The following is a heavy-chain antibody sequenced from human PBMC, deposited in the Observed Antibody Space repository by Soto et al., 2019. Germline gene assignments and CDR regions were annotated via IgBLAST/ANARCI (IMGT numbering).Heavy chain of an antibody. Sequence: QVQLVQSGAEVKKPGSSVKVSCKASGGAFSSYAISWVRQAPGHGLEWMGGNLPLFNISNYAQKFQGRVTTTADEPTSTAYMDLSNLTAEDTAVYYCASRRRGYGSRYFDLWGRGTLTTVSS. CDR3: ASRRRGYGSRYFDL. J-gene: IGHJ2*01. CDR2: NLPLFNIS. V-gene: IGHV1-69*01. CDR1: GGAFSSYA. D-gene: IGHD3-10*01.